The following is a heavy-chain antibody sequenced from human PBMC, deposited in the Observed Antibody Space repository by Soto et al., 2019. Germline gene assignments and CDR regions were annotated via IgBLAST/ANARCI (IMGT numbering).Heavy chain of an antibody. V-gene: IGHV3-53*01. CDR3: ARDLRFGANHKVAFHY. CDR2: TSASGGNT. J-gene: IGHJ4*02. D-gene: IGHD3-10*01. CDR1: GFSVSTNY. Sequence: PEGSLRLSCAASGFSVSTNYMSWVRQAPGKGLQWVATTSASGGNTYYADSVEGRFTVSRDFSKTTLLLQLTSLRAEDTAVYYFARDLRFGANHKVAFHYWGQGALVTVSS.